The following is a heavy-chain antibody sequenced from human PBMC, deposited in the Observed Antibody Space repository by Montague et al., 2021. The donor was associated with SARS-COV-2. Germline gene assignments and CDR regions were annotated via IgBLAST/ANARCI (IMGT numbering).Heavy chain of an antibody. CDR2: IYYSGST. CDR3: ARPLLRYFDWLFRGDAFDI. J-gene: IGHJ3*02. D-gene: IGHD3-9*01. CDR1: GGSISSSSYY. V-gene: IGHV4-39*01. Sequence: ETLSLTCTVSGGSISSSSYYWGWIRQPPGKGLEWIGSIYYSGSTYYNPSLKSRVTISVDTSKNQSSLKLSSVTAADTAVYYCARPLLRYFDWLFRGDAFDIWGQGTMVTVSS.